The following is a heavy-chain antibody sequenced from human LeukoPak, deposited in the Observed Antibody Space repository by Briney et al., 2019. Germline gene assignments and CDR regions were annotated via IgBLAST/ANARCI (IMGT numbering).Heavy chain of an antibody. CDR3: AKWGPHCVGDYCPALDS. V-gene: IGHV3-7*01. CDR1: RFTFSNYW. D-gene: IGHD2-21*02. J-gene: IGHJ4*02. CDR2: INQDGSKK. Sequence: PGGSLRLSCVASRFTFSNYWMSWVRQAPGKGLEWVANINQDGSKKVYADSMRGRFTISRDNAKESLYLQLNSPRADDTAVYYCAKWGPHCVGDYCPALDSWGQGTLVTVSS.